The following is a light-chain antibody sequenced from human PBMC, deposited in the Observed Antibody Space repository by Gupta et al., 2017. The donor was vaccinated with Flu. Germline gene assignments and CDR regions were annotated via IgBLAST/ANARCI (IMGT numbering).Light chain of an antibody. CDR2: GAS. CDR1: HNIGVN. J-gene: IGKJ1*01. CDR3: QHENKGPPVWT. V-gene: IGKV3-15*01. Sequence: TLSVSPGGSATLACRARHNIGVNLDWFQKKPGHGPSRLIFGASTRSKGIPAKCSGTGVGAEDSFTIISRQSEDIEVYYFQHENKGPPVWTFGQGTKVEIK.